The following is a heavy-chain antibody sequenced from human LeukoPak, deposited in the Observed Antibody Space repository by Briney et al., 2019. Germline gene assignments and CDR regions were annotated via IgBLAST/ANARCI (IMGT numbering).Heavy chain of an antibody. D-gene: IGHD3-3*01. CDR2: IYYSGST. CDR1: GGPISSGDYY. CDR3: ARDLSPSVYYDFWSGYYSV. Sequence: SETLSLTCTVSGGPISSGDYYWSWIRQPPGKGLEWIGYIYYSGSTYYNPSLKSRVTISVDTSKNQFSLKLSSVTAADTAVYYCARDLSPSVYYDFWSGYYSVWGQGTTVTVSS. J-gene: IGHJ6*02. V-gene: IGHV4-30-4*01.